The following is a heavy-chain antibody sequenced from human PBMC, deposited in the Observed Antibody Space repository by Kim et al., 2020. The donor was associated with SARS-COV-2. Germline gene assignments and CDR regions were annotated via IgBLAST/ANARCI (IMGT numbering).Heavy chain of an antibody. CDR3: ARRYGGYGSGSYYNAGDSLSGMDV. CDR2: IDPSDSYT. D-gene: IGHD3-10*01. J-gene: IGHJ6*02. Sequence: GESLKISCKGSGYSFTSYWISWVRQIPGKGLEWMGRIDPSDSYTNYSPSFQGHVTISADKSISTAYLQWSSLKASDTAMYYCARRYGGYGSGSYYNAGDSLSGMDVWGQGTTVTVSS. V-gene: IGHV5-10-1*01. CDR1: GYSFTSYW.